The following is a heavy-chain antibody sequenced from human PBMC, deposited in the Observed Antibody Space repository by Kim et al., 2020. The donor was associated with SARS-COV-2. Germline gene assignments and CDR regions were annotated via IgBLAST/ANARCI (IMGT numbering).Heavy chain of an antibody. D-gene: IGHD3-10*01. CDR2: INPNSGGT. CDR1: GYTFTGYY. CDR3: ARVGGSGGGYFDY. J-gene: IGHJ4*02. Sequence: ASMKVSCKASGYTFTGYYMHWVRQAPGQGLEWMGWINPNSGGTNYAQKFQGWVTMTRDTSISTAYMELSRLRSDDTAVYYCARVGGSGGGYFDYWGQGTLVTVSS. V-gene: IGHV1-2*04.